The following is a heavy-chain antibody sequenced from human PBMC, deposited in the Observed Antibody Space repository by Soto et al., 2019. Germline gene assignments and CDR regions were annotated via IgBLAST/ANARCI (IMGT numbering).Heavy chain of an antibody. CDR1: GYSFSSYW. Sequence: GESLKVSCKGSGYSFSSYWIGWVRQMPGKGLEWMGIIYPGDSDTRYSPSFQGQVTISADKSISTAYLQWSSLKASDTAMYYCVILHMDIVLIVYAVSYYYYYIDVWGKGTTVIVSS. CDR2: IYPGDSDT. V-gene: IGHV5-51*01. D-gene: IGHD2-8*01. CDR3: VILHMDIVLIVYAVSYYYYYIDV. J-gene: IGHJ6*03.